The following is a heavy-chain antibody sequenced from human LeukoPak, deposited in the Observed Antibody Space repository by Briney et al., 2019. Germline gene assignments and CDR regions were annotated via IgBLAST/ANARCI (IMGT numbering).Heavy chain of an antibody. V-gene: IGHV1-2*06. Sequence: ASVKVSCKASGYTFTGYHIHRVRQAPGQGLEWMGRINPYSGDTNFAQKFQGRVTMTRDTSITTAYMDLSSLTPDDTAVYSCARDQGSLTRSWYTGYWGQGTQATVSS. CDR2: INPYSGDT. D-gene: IGHD6-13*01. CDR1: GYTFTGYH. CDR3: ARDQGSLTRSWYTGY. J-gene: IGHJ4*02.